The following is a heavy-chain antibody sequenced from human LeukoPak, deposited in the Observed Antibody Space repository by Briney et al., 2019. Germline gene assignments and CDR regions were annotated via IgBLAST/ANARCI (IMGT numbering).Heavy chain of an antibody. Sequence: GSLRLSCAASGFPFSGYGLFWVRQAPGKGLEWVALIWYDGSNKYYADSVKGRFTISRDDSKNTLYLQMSSLRAEDTAVYYCARYICGGDCYSAPYGMDVWGQGTTVTVSS. CDR1: GFPFSGYG. D-gene: IGHD2-21*02. J-gene: IGHJ6*02. CDR3: ARYICGGDCYSAPYGMDV. V-gene: IGHV3-33*01. CDR2: IWYDGSNK.